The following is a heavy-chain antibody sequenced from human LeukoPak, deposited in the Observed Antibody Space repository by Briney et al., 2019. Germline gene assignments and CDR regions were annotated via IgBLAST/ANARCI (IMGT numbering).Heavy chain of an antibody. D-gene: IGHD6-6*01. Sequence: ASVKVSCKASGYTITSYNMHWVRQAPGQGLEWMGIINPRGDRTTYAQSFQGRVTMARDTSTSTVYMELSSLRSEDTAVYFCAKENIEARPFYYYYMDVWGKGTTVTVSS. J-gene: IGHJ6*03. CDR3: AKENIEARPFYYYYMDV. CDR1: GYTITSYN. CDR2: INPRGDRT. V-gene: IGHV1-46*01.